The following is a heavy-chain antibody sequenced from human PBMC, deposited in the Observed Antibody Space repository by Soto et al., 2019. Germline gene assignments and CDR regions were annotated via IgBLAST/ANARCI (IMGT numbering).Heavy chain of an antibody. D-gene: IGHD3-10*01. CDR1: GFIFSNYG. V-gene: IGHV3-33*05. Sequence: GGSLRLSCAASGFIFSNYGIHWVRQAPGKGLEWVAIISYDGSKKYYADSVKGRFTISRDDSKNMAYLQMNSLRGEDTAVYYCVRDGGDFDYWGQGTLVTVSS. CDR3: VRDGGDFDY. J-gene: IGHJ4*02. CDR2: ISYDGSKK.